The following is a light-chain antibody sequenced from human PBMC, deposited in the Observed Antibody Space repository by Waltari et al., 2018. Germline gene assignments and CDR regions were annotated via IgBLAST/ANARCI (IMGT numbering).Light chain of an antibody. CDR1: QSVLYSSNNNNY. V-gene: IGKV4-1*01. Sequence: DIVMTQSPDSLAVSLGERATINCKSSQSVLYSSNNNNYLAWYQQKPGQPPKLLIYWASTRESGVTDRFSGSGSGTDFTLTISSLQAEDVAVYYCQQYYSIPLTFGQGTKLEIK. J-gene: IGKJ2*01. CDR2: WAS. CDR3: QQYYSIPLT.